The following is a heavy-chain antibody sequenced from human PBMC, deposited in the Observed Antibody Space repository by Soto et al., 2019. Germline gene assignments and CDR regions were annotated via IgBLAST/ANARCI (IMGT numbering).Heavy chain of an antibody. Sequence: QVHLQESGPGLVQPSETLSLTCSVSGRSMSSNYWSWIRQSPDKGLEWLGYVFYGGTAYNPSLGGRVCMAGDTTTSHVPLKLPSVTVADTAVCYCASYRGARYFESWGPGILVTVSA. CDR1: GRSMSSNY. CDR3: ASYRGARYFES. J-gene: IGHJ4*02. V-gene: IGHV4-59*01. D-gene: IGHD4-4*01. CDR2: VFYGGT.